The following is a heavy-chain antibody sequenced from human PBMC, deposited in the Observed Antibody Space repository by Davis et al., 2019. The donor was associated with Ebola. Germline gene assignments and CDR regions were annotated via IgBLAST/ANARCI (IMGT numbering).Heavy chain of an antibody. CDR1: GYTFTSYA. V-gene: IGHV1-3*01. CDR3: ARSYYDFWSGYSSFDY. D-gene: IGHD3-3*01. CDR2: TNAGNGNT. J-gene: IGHJ4*02. Sequence: AASVKVSCKASGYTFTSYAMHWVRQAPGQRLEWMGWTNAGNGNTKYSQKFQGRVTITRDTSASTAYMELSSLRSEDTAVYYCARSYYDFWSGYSSFDYWGQGTLVTVSS.